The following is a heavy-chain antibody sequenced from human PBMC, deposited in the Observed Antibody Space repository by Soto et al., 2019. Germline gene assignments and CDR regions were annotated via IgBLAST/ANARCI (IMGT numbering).Heavy chain of an antibody. J-gene: IGHJ4*02. Sequence: QVQLVESGGSGVQPWRVLRLFCAASGFTFSNYCMHWVRQAPGKGLEWVAVISYDGSNKYYADSVKGRFTISRDNSKNTLYLQMNSLRAEDTAVYYCAKGQWWGQGTLVTVSS. CDR2: ISYDGSNK. CDR1: GFTFSNYC. V-gene: IGHV3-30*18. CDR3: AKGQW. D-gene: IGHD6-19*01.